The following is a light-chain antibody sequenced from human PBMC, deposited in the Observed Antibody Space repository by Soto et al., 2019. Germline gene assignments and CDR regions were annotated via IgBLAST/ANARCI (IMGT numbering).Light chain of an antibody. CDR3: QSYDSSLSALYV. CDR2: GNT. CDR1: SSNIGAGYE. J-gene: IGLJ1*01. V-gene: IGLV1-40*01. Sequence: QSVLTQPPSVSGAPGQRVTISCTGSSSNIGAGYEVNWYQHLPGAAPKLLIYGNTNRPSGVPDRFSGSKSGTSASLAITGLEAEDEGDYYCQSYDSSLSALYVFGTGTKLTVL.